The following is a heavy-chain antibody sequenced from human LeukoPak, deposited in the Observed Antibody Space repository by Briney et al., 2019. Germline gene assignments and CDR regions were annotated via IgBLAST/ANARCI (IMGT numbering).Heavy chain of an antibody. CDR3: AATTTVVTGGVYYGMDV. Sequence: KVSCKASGGTFSSYAISWVRQAPGQGLEWMGGIIPIFGTANYAQKFQGRVTITTDESTSTAYMELSSLRSEDTAVYYCAATTTVVTGGVYYGMDVWRQGTTVTVSS. D-gene: IGHD4-23*01. CDR1: GGTFSSYA. CDR2: IIPIFGTA. V-gene: IGHV1-69*05. J-gene: IGHJ6*02.